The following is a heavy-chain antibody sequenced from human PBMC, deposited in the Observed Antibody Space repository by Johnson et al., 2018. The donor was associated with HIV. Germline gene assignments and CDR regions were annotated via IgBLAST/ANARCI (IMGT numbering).Heavy chain of an antibody. Sequence: VQLVESGGGVVRPGGSLRLSCAASGFTFDDYGMSWVRQAPGKGLAWVAHIKQAGSEKYYVDSVKGRFTISRDTAKNSLYLQMHSLRVDDTAVYYCARDEPYELELRSIHAFDIWGQGTMVTVSS. CDR1: GFTFDDYG. V-gene: IGHV3-7*03. CDR2: IKQAGSEK. D-gene: IGHD1-7*01. CDR3: ARDEPYELELRSIHAFDI. J-gene: IGHJ3*02.